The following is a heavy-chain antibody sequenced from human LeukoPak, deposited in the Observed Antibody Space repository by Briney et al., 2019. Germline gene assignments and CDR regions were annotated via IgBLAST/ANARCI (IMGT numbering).Heavy chain of an antibody. Sequence: GGSLRLSCAASGFTFSGHWMSWVRQAPGKGLEWVANINQGGSDKYYVDSEKGRFTISRDNANNLLYLQMNSLRGEDTAVYYCTRDRSRAEDDWGQGTLVTVSS. D-gene: IGHD1-14*01. CDR2: INQGGSDK. CDR1: GFTFSGHW. J-gene: IGHJ4*02. CDR3: TRDRSRAEDD. V-gene: IGHV3-7*01.